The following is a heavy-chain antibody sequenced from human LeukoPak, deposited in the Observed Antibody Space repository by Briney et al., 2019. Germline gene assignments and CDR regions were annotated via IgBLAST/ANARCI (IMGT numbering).Heavy chain of an antibody. CDR2: IDTYKGST. CDR3: AIPDTGATGFYFDY. Sequence: ASVKVSCTASGCTFISYGVSWVRQAPGQGLEWMGWIDTYKGSTNYAENLQGTVTVTTDTSTSTVYMELRSLRSDDTAVYYCAIPDTGATGFYFDYWRQGTRHSVSS. CDR1: GCTFISYG. J-gene: IGHJ4*02. D-gene: IGHD5-18*01. V-gene: IGHV1-18*01.